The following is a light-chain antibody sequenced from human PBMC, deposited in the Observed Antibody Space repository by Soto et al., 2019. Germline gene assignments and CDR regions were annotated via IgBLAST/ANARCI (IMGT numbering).Light chain of an antibody. J-gene: IGLJ7*01. Sequence: QPVLTQPPSASGTPGQRVTLSCSGSSSNIGSNYVYWYQQLLGTAPKLLIYRNNQRPSGVPDRFSGSKSGTSASLAISGLRSEDEADYYCAAWDDSLSVLFGGGTQLTVL. CDR3: AAWDDSLSVL. CDR1: SSNIGSNY. V-gene: IGLV1-47*01. CDR2: RNN.